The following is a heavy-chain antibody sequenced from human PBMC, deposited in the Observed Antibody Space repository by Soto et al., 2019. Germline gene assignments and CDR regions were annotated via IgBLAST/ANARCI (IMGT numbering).Heavy chain of an antibody. V-gene: IGHV3-11*06. CDR1: GCTCSDYY. D-gene: IGHD1-26*01. CDR2: ISSSSSYT. J-gene: IGHJ3*02. Sequence: GGSQSLSCAASGCTCSDYYMSWIRQDKGKGLEWVSYISSSSSYTNYADSVKGRFTISRDNAKNSLYLQMNSLRAEDTAVYYCARIKGSSGSYYDAFDIWGQGTMVTVSS. CDR3: ARIKGSSGSYYDAFDI.